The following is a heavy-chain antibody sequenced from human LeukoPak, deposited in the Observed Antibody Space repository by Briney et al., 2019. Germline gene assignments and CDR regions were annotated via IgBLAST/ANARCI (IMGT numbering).Heavy chain of an antibody. CDR2: IRSKIYGGTT. V-gene: IGHV3-49*03. Sequence: QSGGSLRLSCTASGFTFDNYAMSGFRQAPGKVLEWVGFIRSKIYGGTTEYAAFVKGRFTISRDDSKSMAYLQMTSLKSEDTAVYYCVRYSGDADYWGQGTLVTVSS. J-gene: IGHJ4*02. CDR1: GFTFDNYA. D-gene: IGHD5-12*01. CDR3: VRYSGDADY.